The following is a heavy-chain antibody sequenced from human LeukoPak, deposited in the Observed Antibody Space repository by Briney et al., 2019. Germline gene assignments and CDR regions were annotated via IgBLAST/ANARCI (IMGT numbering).Heavy chain of an antibody. CDR1: GFTFSSYW. CDR2: IKQDGSEK. V-gene: IGHV3-7*01. J-gene: IGHJ6*03. D-gene: IGHD2-2*01. Sequence: PGGSLRLSCAASGFTFSSYWVAWVRQAPGKGLEWVANIKQDGSEKYYVDSVKGRFTISRGNARNSLYLQMNSLRAEDTAVYYCARSASYCTNTSCSYYYYYYMDVWGKGTTVTVSS. CDR3: ARSASYCTNTSCSYYYYYYMDV.